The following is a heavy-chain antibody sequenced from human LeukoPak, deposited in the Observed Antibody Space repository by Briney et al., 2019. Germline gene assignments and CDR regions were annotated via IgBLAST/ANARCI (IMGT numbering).Heavy chain of an antibody. V-gene: IGHV3-15*04. CDR2: IETKTDGGTT. D-gene: IGHD1-26*01. Sequence: SGGSLRLSCAASGFTFSNSWMSWVRQAPGKGLEWVGRIETKTDGGTTDYAAPVKGRFTISRDDSKNTLYLQMNSPETEDTAVYYCTADEWAWGQGTLVTVSS. J-gene: IGHJ5*02. CDR3: TADEWA. CDR1: GFTFSNSW.